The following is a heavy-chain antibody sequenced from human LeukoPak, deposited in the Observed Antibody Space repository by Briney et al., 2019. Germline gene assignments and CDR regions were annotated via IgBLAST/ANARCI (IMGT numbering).Heavy chain of an antibody. Sequence: SETLSLTCTVSGGSISSGGYYWSWIRQHPGKGLEGIGYIYYSGSTYYNPSLKSRVTISVDTSKNQFSLKLSSVTAADTAVYYCARVRGSYYTPYLDYWGQGTLVAVSS. D-gene: IGHD1-26*01. CDR2: IYYSGST. CDR1: GGSISSGGYY. J-gene: IGHJ4*02. CDR3: ARVRGSYYTPYLDY. V-gene: IGHV4-31*03.